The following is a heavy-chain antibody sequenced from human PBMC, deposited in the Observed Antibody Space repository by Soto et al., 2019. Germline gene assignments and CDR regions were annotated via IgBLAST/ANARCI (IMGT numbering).Heavy chain of an antibody. CDR3: AKALGELSPESYDH. Sequence: QVQLVESGGGVVQPGRSLRLSCAASGFTFSSYGMHWVRQAPGKGLEWVAIISYDGSNQYYADSVKGRFTISRDNSKNTLYLQMNSLGTDDTAVYYCAKALGELSPESYDHWGQGVLVTVSS. J-gene: IGHJ4*02. V-gene: IGHV3-30*18. D-gene: IGHD3-16*02. CDR1: GFTFSSYG. CDR2: ISYDGSNQ.